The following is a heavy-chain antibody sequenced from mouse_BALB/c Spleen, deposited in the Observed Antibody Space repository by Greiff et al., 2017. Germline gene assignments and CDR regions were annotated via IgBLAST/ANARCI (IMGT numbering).Heavy chain of an antibody. D-gene: IGHD1-1*02. CDR2: IYPGDGDT. CDR3: ARGGGYYAMDY. V-gene: IGHV1-80*01. CDR1: GYAFSSYW. Sequence: VQLQESGAELVRPGSSVKISCKASGYAFSSYWMNWVKQRPGQGLEWIGQIYPGDGDTNYNGKFKGKATLTADKSSSTAYMQLSSLTSEDSAVYCCARGGGYYAMDYWGQGTSVTVSS. J-gene: IGHJ4*01.